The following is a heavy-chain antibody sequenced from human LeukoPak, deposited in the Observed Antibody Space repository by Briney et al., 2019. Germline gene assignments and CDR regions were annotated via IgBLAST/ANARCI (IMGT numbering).Heavy chain of an antibody. CDR2: INPNSGGT. D-gene: IGHD2-2*01. J-gene: IGHJ6*02. Sequence: GASVKVSCKASGYTFTGYYMHWVRQAPGQGLEWMGWINPNSGGTNYAQKFQGWVTMTRDTSISTAYMELSRLRSDDTAVYYCARGYCSSTSCYLGYYYYYYGMDVWGQGTTVTVSS. CDR3: ARGYCSSTSCYLGYYYYYYGMDV. V-gene: IGHV1-2*04. CDR1: GYTFTGYY.